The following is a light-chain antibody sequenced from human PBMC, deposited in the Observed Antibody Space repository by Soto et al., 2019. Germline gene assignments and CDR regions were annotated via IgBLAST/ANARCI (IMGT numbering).Light chain of an antibody. CDR3: QSYDSSMSGYV. J-gene: IGLJ1*01. CDR1: SCKKGAGYD. Sequence: QSVLTQPPAVSGAPGQRVSVCCTGRSCKKGAGYDVHWYQQLPRTAPKLRIYAHCNPPSPFPDRFSGSHSGTSASLAIPGLQVEDDADYYCQSYDSSMSGYVFGTWTKVTVL. V-gene: IGLV1-40*01. CDR2: AHC.